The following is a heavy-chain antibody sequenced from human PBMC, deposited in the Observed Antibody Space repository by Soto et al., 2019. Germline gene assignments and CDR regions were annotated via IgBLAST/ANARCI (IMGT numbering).Heavy chain of an antibody. J-gene: IGHJ4*02. Sequence: ASVKVSCKVSVYTLTELSMHWVRQAPGKGLEWMGGFDPEDGETIYAQKFQGRVTMTEDTSTDTAYMELSRLRSEDTAVYYCARDRDDYGSGNYYNRIDFWGQGTLVTVSS. CDR1: VYTLTELS. CDR3: ARDRDDYGSGNYYNRIDF. CDR2: FDPEDGET. D-gene: IGHD3-10*01. V-gene: IGHV1-24*01.